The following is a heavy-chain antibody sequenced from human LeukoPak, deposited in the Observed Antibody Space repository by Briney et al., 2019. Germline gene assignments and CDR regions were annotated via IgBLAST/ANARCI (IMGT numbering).Heavy chain of an antibody. CDR2: IIPIFGTA. CDR3: ARESSGATDAFDI. D-gene: IGHD1-26*01. Sequence: SVRVSCKASGGTFGSYAISWVRQAPGQGLEWMGRIIPIFGTANYAQKFQGRVTITTDESTSTAYMELSSLRSEDTAVYYCARESSGATDAFDIWGQGTMVTVSS. J-gene: IGHJ3*02. V-gene: IGHV1-69*05. CDR1: GGTFGSYA.